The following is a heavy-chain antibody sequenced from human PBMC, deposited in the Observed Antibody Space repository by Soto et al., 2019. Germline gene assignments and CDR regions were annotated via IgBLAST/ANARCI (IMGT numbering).Heavy chain of an antibody. CDR2: ISPSSSSI. J-gene: IGHJ4*02. V-gene: IGHV3-48*01. CDR3: ARVAYYYDSSGYFY. Sequence: EVQLVESGGGLVQPRGSLRLSCAASGFTFSSYSMHWVRQAPGKGLEWVSYISPSSSSIYYADSVKGRFTISRDNAKNSLYLQMNSLRAEDTAVYYCARVAYYYDSSGYFYWGQGTLVTVSS. CDR1: GFTFSSYS. D-gene: IGHD3-22*01.